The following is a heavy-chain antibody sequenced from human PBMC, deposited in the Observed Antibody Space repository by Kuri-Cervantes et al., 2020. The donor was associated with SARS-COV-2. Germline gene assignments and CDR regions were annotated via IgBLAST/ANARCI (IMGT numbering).Heavy chain of an antibody. CDR1: GFTFSSYW. CDR2: IKQDGSEK. V-gene: IGHV3-7*01. CDR3: ARDSQYGMDV. Sequence: GESLKISCAASGFTFSSYWMSWVRQAPGKGLEWVANIKQDGSEKYYPGSVKGRFTISRENAKNSLYLQMNSLRAGDTAVYYRARDSQYGMDVWGQGTTVTVSS. J-gene: IGHJ6*02.